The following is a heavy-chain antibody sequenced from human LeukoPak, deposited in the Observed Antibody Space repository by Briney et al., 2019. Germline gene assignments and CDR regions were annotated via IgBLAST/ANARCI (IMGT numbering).Heavy chain of an antibody. D-gene: IGHD5-18*01. CDR3: ARGVRNNTAMATGEIDY. CDR2: INHSGST. CDR1: DGSINSYY. V-gene: IGHV4-34*01. J-gene: IGHJ4*02. Sequence: SETLSLTCSVSDGSINSYYWNWIRRPPGKGLEWIGEINHSGSTNYNPSLKSRVTISVDTSKNQFSLKLSSVTAADTAVYYCARGVRNNTAMATGEIDYWGQGTLVTVSS.